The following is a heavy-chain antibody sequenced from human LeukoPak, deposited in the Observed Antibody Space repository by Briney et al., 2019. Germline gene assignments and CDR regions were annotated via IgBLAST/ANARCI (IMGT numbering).Heavy chain of an antibody. D-gene: IGHD2-8*01. J-gene: IGHJ4*02. CDR3: ARESIVLMVYATAFDY. CDR2: INHSGST. Sequence: SETLSLSCAVYGGSFSGYYWSWIRQPPGKGLEWIGEINHSGSTNYNPSLKSRVTISVDTSKNQLSLKLSSVTAADTAVYYCARESIVLMVYATAFDYWGQGTLVTVSS. V-gene: IGHV4-34*01. CDR1: GGSFSGYY.